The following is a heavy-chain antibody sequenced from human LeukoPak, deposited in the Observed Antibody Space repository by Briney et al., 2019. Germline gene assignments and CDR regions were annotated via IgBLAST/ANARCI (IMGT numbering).Heavy chain of an antibody. Sequence: GGSLRLSCAASGFTLSSSSMSWVRQAPGEGLDWVASISGNGISTYYADSVKGRFTISRDNSQNTLYLQMNSLSAEDTAVYYCARDHRSSTWPFDYWGQGTLVTVSS. V-gene: IGHV3-23*01. J-gene: IGHJ4*02. CDR2: ISGNGIST. CDR1: GFTLSSSS. D-gene: IGHD6-13*01. CDR3: ARDHRSSTWPFDY.